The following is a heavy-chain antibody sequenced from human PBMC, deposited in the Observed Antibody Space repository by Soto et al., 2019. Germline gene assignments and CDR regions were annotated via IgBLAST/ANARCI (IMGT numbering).Heavy chain of an antibody. V-gene: IGHV1-18*04. D-gene: IGHD6-13*01. CDR2: ISAYNGNT. Sequence: QVQLVQSGAELQKPGASVKVSCKASGYTFTSYGISWVRQATGQGLEGMGWISAYNGNTNYAQKLRGRVTMTTDPSPSTAYMELRSLRSDDTAVYYCARGHYSSPTGNWFDPWGQGTLVTVSS. J-gene: IGHJ5*02. CDR1: GYTFTSYG. CDR3: ARGHYSSPTGNWFDP.